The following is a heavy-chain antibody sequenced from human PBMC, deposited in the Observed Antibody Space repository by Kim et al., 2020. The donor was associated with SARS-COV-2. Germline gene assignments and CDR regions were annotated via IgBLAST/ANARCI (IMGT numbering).Heavy chain of an antibody. CDR3: VKDRGGTAAPH. Sequence: TTYYADSVKGRFTVARDNSKNALYLYMNSLRAEDTAVYFCVKDRGGTAAPHWGQGAHVTVSS. D-gene: IGHD3-16*01. CDR2: TT. J-gene: IGHJ4*02. V-gene: IGHV3-23*01.